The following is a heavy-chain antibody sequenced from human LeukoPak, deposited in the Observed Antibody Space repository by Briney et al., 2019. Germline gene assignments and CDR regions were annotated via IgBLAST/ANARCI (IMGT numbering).Heavy chain of an antibody. Sequence: PGGSLRLSCAASGFTFSSYWMSWVRQAPGKGLEWVANIKQDGSEKYYVDSVKGRFTISRDNAKNSLYLQMNSLRAEDTAVYYCARGDDYGDFSGYYGMDVWGQGTTVTVSS. D-gene: IGHD4-17*01. CDR2: IKQDGSEK. V-gene: IGHV3-7*01. CDR3: ARGDDYGDFSGYYGMDV. J-gene: IGHJ6*02. CDR1: GFTFSSYW.